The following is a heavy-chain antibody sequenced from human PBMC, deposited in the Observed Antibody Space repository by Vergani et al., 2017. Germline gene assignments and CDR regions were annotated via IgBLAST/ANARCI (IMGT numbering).Heavy chain of an antibody. CDR3: ARDDYLDGGYFDL. J-gene: IGHJ2*01. CDR1: GFMFDDYV. CDR2: INSDGSST. Sequence: EVQLVESGGGVVRPGGSLRLSCAASGFMFDDYVMSWVRQAPGKGLVWVSRINSDGSSTSYADSVKGRFTISRDNAKNTLYLQMNSLRAEATAVYYFARDDYLDGGYFDLWGRGTLVTVSS. D-gene: IGHD2/OR15-2a*01. V-gene: IGHV3-20*04.